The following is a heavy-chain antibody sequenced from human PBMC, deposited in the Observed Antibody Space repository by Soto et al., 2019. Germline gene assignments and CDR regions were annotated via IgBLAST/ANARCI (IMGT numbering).Heavy chain of an antibody. CDR3: ARDGIRKYYDFWSGYRTAGFGMDV. D-gene: IGHD3-3*01. Sequence: PGGSLRLSCAASVFTFSSYAMHWVRQAPGKGLEWVAVISYDGSNKYYADSVKGRFTISRDNSKNTLYLQMNSLRAEDTAVYYCARDGIRKYYDFWSGYRTAGFGMDVWGQGTTVTVSS. J-gene: IGHJ6*02. V-gene: IGHV3-30-3*01. CDR1: VFTFSSYA. CDR2: ISYDGSNK.